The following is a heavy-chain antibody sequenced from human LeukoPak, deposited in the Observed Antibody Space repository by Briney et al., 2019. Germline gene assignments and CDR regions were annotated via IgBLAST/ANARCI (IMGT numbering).Heavy chain of an antibody. CDR3: AKTVVPASPVPGVSY. V-gene: IGHV3-23*01. Sequence: GGSLRLSCAAPGFTLSSYAMSWVRQAPGKGLGWVSAIIGSGVSTYYAESVKGRFTTSRDNSKTTLYLKINSLRAKDTAVYYCAKTVVPASPVPGVSYWGQGTLVTVSS. CDR2: IIGSGVST. CDR1: GFTLSSYA. D-gene: IGHD2-2*01. J-gene: IGHJ4*02.